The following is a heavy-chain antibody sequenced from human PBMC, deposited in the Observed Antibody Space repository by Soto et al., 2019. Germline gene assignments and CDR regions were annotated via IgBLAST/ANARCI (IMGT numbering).Heavy chain of an antibody. Sequence: QVQLQESGPGLVKPSQTLSLTCTVSGCSISSGGYYWSWLRQHPGKGLEWIGYIYYSGSTYYKPSRKGRVTISVDTSKNQFSLKLSSVSAADTAVYYCARESLTVGFDPWGQGTLVTVSS. CDR1: GCSISSGGYY. CDR2: IYYSGST. D-gene: IGHD4-17*01. J-gene: IGHJ5*02. V-gene: IGHV4-31*03. CDR3: ARESLTVGFDP.